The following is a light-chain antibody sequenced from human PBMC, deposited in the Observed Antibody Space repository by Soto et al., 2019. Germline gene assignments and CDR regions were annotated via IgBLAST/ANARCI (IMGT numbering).Light chain of an antibody. J-gene: IGLJ1*01. CDR3: CSYAGSDTYV. Sequence: QSALTQPASVSGSPGQSITISCTGTSSDVGRYNLVSWYQQYPGKAPKLIIYEGTKRPSGVSSRFSGSRSGNTASLTLSWLQTEDEADYYCCSYAGSDTYVFGTGTKVTVL. V-gene: IGLV2-23*01. CDR2: EGT. CDR1: SSDVGRYNL.